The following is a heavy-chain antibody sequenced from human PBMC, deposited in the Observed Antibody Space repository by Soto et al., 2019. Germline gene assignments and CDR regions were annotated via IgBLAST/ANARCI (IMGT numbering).Heavy chain of an antibody. V-gene: IGHV3-21*06. CDR1: GFTFSDYS. D-gene: IGHD2-8*01. Sequence: VQLVESGGGLVKPGGSLRLSCAASGFTFSDYSINWVRQAPGKGLEWVSYISSGGSYINYADSVRGRFTISRDNAKSSLYVHMSGLRAEATAAYFCARQGWCTGDSCNRAFDLWGQGTKVTVSA. CDR3: ARQGWCTGDSCNRAFDL. J-gene: IGHJ3*01. CDR2: ISSGGSYI.